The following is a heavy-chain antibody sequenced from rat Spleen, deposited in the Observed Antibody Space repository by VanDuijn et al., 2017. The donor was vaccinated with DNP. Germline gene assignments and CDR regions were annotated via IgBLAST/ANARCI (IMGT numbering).Heavy chain of an antibody. CDR2: ISTSGAVT. Sequence: EVRLMESGGGLVQPGRSMKLSCTASGFTFSNFPMAWVRQAPTKGLEWVAAISTSGAVTYYRDSVKGRFTISRDNAKNTLYLQLNSLGSEDTATYYCARRFRDTRAMDAWGQGTSVTVSS. CDR3: ARRFRDTRAMDA. D-gene: IGHD4-3*01. V-gene: IGHV5-46*01. CDR1: GFTFSNFP. J-gene: IGHJ4*01.